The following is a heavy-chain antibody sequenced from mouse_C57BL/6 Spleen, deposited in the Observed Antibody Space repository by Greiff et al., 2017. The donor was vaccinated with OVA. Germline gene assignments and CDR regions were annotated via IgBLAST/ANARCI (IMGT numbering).Heavy chain of an antibody. CDR1: GFNIKDDY. D-gene: IGHD1-1*01. CDR2: IDPENGDT. Sequence: VQLQQSGAELVRPGASVKLSCTASGFNIKDDYMHWVKQRPEQGLEWIGWIDPENGDTEYASKFQGKATITADTSSNTAYLQLSSLTSEDTAVYYCTRGSVVATDYWGQGTTRTVSS. J-gene: IGHJ2*01. CDR3: TRGSVVATDY. V-gene: IGHV14-4*01.